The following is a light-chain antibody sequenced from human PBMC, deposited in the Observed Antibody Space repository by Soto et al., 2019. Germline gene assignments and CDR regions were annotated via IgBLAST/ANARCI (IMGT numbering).Light chain of an antibody. Sequence: QSVLTQPPSVSGAPGERVTISCTGSSSDIGAGYRVRWYQQVPGTAPKLLIYGNDNRPSGVPDRFSGSNSGTSASLAITGLQAEDEAEYYCQSYDSSLSGSGVFGGGTKLTVL. J-gene: IGLJ3*02. CDR1: SSDIGAGYR. CDR2: GND. V-gene: IGLV1-40*01. CDR3: QSYDSSLSGSGV.